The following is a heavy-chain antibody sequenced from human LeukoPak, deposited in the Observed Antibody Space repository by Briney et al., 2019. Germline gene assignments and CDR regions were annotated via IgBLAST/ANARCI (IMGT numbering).Heavy chain of an antibody. CDR1: GFTFSSYA. D-gene: IGHD3-10*01. J-gene: IGHJ4*02. Sequence: PGGSLRLSCAASGFTFSSYAMTWVRQAPGKGLEWVSLISGSGGSTYYAGSVKGRFTISRDNSKNTLYLQLNSLRAEDTAVYYCAQGGHNYYGSGSYYNPFEYWGKGTLVTVSS. CDR3: AQGGHNYYGSGSYYNPFEY. V-gene: IGHV3-23*01. CDR2: ISGSGGST.